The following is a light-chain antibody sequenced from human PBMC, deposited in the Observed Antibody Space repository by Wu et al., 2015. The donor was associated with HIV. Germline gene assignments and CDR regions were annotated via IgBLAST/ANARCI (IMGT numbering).Light chain of an antibody. CDR2: AAS. V-gene: IGKV3-20*01. J-gene: IGKJ4*01. CDR3: RQYGSSPPLT. Sequence: EIVLTQSPGTLSLSPGERATLSCRASQSVNNNYLAWYQQKPGQAPRLLISAASIRATGIPDRFTGSGSGTDFTLTISRLDPDDFALYFCRQYGSSPPLTFGGGTKVEIK. CDR1: QSVNNNY.